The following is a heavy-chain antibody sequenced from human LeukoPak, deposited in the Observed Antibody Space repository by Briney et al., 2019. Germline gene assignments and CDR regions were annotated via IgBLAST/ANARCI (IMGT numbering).Heavy chain of an antibody. J-gene: IGHJ5*02. CDR2: IYTSGST. D-gene: IGHD6-13*01. CDR3: ARTYSSSWYGNWFDP. Sequence: SETLSLTCTVSGGSISSYYWSWIRQPAGKGLEWIGRIYTSGSTNYNPSLKSRVTMSVDTSKNQFSLKLSSVAAADTAVYYCARTYSSSWYGNWFDPWGQGTLVTVSS. CDR1: GGSISSYY. V-gene: IGHV4-4*07.